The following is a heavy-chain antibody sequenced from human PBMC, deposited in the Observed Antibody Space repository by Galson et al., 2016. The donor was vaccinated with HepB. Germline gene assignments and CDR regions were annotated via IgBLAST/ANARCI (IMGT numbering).Heavy chain of an antibody. V-gene: IGHV4-30-2*01. D-gene: IGHD3-16*01. CDR1: GGSISTVGYA. CDR2: ISHSGST. Sequence: TLSLTCAVSGGSISTVGYAWSWIRQPPGKGLEWIGYISHSGSTYSNPSLKSRVTISVDGFKNQFSLKLNSVTAADTAVYFCARVSSGYVWGSYTPYYWFDPWGQGTLVTVSS. CDR3: ARVSSGYVWGSYTPYYWFDP. J-gene: IGHJ5*02.